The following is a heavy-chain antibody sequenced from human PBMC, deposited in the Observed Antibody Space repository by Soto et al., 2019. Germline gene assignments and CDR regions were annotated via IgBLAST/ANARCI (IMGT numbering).Heavy chain of an antibody. Sequence: GGSLRLSCAASGFTVSSNYMTWVRQAPGKGLEWVSVIHSGGSTYYADSVKDRFTISRDNSKNTLYLQMNSLRVEDTAVYYCARETSYSSNWYTAFDVWGHGTMVTVSS. CDR2: IHSGGST. J-gene: IGHJ3*01. CDR1: GFTVSSNY. CDR3: ARETSYSSNWYTAFDV. D-gene: IGHD6-13*01. V-gene: IGHV3-66*01.